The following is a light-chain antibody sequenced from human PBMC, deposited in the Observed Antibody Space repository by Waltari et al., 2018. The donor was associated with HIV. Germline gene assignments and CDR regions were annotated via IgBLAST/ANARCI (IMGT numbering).Light chain of an antibody. CDR2: DVS. J-gene: IGLJ2*01. Sequence: QSALTQPPSASGSPGQSVTIPCTGTSSDVGGYKYVSWYQQHPGKAPKLMIYDVSKRPSWVPDRFSGSKSGNTASLTDSGLQAEDEADYYCSSYAGSNNWVVFGGGTKLTVL. CDR1: SSDVGGYKY. V-gene: IGLV2-8*01. CDR3: SSYAGSNNWVV.